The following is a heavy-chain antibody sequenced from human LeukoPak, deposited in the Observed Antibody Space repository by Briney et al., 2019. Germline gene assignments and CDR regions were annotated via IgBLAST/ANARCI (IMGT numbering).Heavy chain of an antibody. V-gene: IGHV1-2*02. CDR3: ALITFGGVIGKLMAFDI. CDR2: INPNSGGT. CDR1: GYTFTGYY. Sequence: ASVTVSCKASGYTFTGYYMHWVRQAPGQGLEWMGWINPNSGGTNYAQKFQGRVTMTRDTSISTAYMELSRLRSDDTAVYYCALITFGGVIGKLMAFDIRGQGTMVTVSS. D-gene: IGHD3-16*02. J-gene: IGHJ3*02.